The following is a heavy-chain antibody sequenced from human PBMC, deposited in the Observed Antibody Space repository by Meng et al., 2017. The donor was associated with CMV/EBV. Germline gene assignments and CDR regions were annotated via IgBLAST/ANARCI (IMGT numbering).Heavy chain of an antibody. CDR2: ISSSGSTI. CDR1: GFTFSDYY. J-gene: IGHJ3*02. D-gene: IGHD3-3*01. CDR3: ARHLAAIFGVDAFDI. V-gene: IGHV3-11*01. Sequence: GESLKISCAASGFTFSDYYMSWICQAPGKGLEWVSYISSSGSTIYYADSVKGRFTISRDNAKNSLYLQMNSLRAEDTAVYYCARHLAAIFGVDAFDIWGQGTMVTVSS.